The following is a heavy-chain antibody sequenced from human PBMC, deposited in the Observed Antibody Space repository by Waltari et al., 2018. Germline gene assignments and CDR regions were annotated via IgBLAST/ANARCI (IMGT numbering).Heavy chain of an antibody. V-gene: IGHV3-21*02. CDR1: GFTFSSWG. CDR3: TRDVYGSGGDYFEP. D-gene: IGHD6-19*01. J-gene: IGHJ4*02. Sequence: QLVESGGGLVKPGGSLRLSCSASGFTFSSWGMNWVRQAPGKGLEWMASITSGSTYRFYADAGKGRFTRSRDDGKDSLYLQVDSLRAEDTGVYYCTRDVYGSGGDYFEPWGQGTLVTVSS. CDR2: ITSGSTYR.